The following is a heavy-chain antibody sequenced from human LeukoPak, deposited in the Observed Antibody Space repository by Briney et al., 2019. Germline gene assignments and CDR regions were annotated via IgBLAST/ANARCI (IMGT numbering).Heavy chain of an antibody. J-gene: IGHJ4*02. Sequence: SETLSLTCNVSGGSISSNYWSWIRQPPGKGLEWIGTIYYSGSTYYNPSLKSRVTISVDTSKNQFSLDLSSVTAADTAVYYCARRDYVFDYWGQGTLVTVSS. CDR1: GGSISSNY. CDR2: IYYSGST. CDR3: ARRDYVFDY. D-gene: IGHD3-10*02. V-gene: IGHV4-59*04.